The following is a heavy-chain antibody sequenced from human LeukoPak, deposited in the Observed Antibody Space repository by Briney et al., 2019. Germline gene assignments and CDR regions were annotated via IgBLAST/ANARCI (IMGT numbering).Heavy chain of an antibody. CDR3: AKIQLGIAAAGNFDY. J-gene: IGHJ4*02. CDR2: ISSSSSYI. D-gene: IGHD6-13*01. CDR1: GFTFSSYS. V-gene: IGHV3-21*04. Sequence: GGSLRLSCAASGFTFSSYSMNWVRQAPGKGLEWVSSISSSSSYIYYADSVKGRFTISRDNSKNTLYLQMNSLRAEDTAVYYCAKIQLGIAAAGNFDYWGQGTLVTVSS.